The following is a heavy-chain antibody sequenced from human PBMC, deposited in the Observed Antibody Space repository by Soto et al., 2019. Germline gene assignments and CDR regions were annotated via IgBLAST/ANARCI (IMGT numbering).Heavy chain of an antibody. CDR1: GFTFSSYG. CDR3: AKDRGVEVTTCFFDY. D-gene: IGHD3-22*01. V-gene: IGHV3-30*18. Sequence: QVQLVESGGGVVQPGRSLRLSCAASGFTFSSYGMHWVRQAPGKGLEWVAVISYDGRNKNYADSVKGRFTISRDNSKKARDLQMNSLRAEYTAVYYCAKDRGVEVTTCFFDYWGQGTLVTVSS. CDR2: ISYDGRNK. J-gene: IGHJ4*02.